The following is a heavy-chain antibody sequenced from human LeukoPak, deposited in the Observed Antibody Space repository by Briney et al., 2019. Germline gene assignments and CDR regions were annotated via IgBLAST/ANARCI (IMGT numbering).Heavy chain of an antibody. CDR3: ARDHYYGSGSYPYYYYMDV. J-gene: IGHJ6*03. V-gene: IGHV4-59*02. CDR2: IYYTGST. Sequence: KPSETLSLTCTISGGSVSDYYWSWIRQSPGKGLEWIGYIYYTGSTTYNPSLKSRVTMSADTSKNQFSLKLSSVTAADTAVYYCARDHYYGSGSYPYYYYMDVWGKGTTVTISS. D-gene: IGHD3-10*01. CDR1: GGSVSDYY.